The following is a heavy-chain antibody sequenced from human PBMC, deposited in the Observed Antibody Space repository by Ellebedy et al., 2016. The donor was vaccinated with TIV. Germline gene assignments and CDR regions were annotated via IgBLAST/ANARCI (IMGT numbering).Heavy chain of an antibody. V-gene: IGHV4-34*01. J-gene: IGHJ4*02. CDR3: ARQGPYDFDLDY. Sequence: MPSETLSLTCAVYGGSFSGHHWTWIRQSPGKGLEWIGGINHSGSTNYNPSLKSRVTISVDTSKNQVSLKLRSLTAADTAVYFCARQGPYDFDLDYWGQGILVTVSS. CDR2: INHSGST. D-gene: IGHD3-3*01. CDR1: GGSFSGHH.